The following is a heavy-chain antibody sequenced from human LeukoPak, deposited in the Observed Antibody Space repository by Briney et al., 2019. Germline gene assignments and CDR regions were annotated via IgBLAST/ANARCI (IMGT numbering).Heavy chain of an antibody. Sequence: PGGSLRLSCAASGFTFSGSTMHWVRQASGKGPEWVGRIRSKPNNYATAYTASVKGRFTVSRDDSKNTAYLQMNSLRAEDTAVYYCAKWGRGDFWSGDFDYWGQGTLVTVSS. CDR2: IRSKPNNYAT. D-gene: IGHD3-3*01. CDR1: GFTFSGST. CDR3: AKWGRGDFWSGDFDY. J-gene: IGHJ4*02. V-gene: IGHV3-73*01.